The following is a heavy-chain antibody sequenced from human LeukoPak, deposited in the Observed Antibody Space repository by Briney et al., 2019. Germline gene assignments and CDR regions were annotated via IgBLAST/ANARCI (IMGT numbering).Heavy chain of an antibody. D-gene: IGHD1-26*01. CDR2: ISHSGTT. CDR3: EREGDILGATIDS. CDR1: DYSISSGYF. J-gene: IGHJ4*02. V-gene: IGHV4-38-2*02. Sequence: PSETLSLTCVASDYSISSGYFWGWIRRPPGKGLEWIGSISHSGTTYYNPSFKGRVTISLDTSKNQFSLKLKSVTAADTAFYYCEREGDILGATIDSWGQGTLVTVSS.